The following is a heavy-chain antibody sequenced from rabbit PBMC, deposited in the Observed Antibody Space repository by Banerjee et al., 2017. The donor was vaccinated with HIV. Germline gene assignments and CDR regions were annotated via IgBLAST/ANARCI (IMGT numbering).Heavy chain of an antibody. CDR2: IYTGSSGST. CDR3: ARRNSGATGYGSLNL. Sequence: QEQLVESGGGLVQPGGSLKLSCKASGLDFSRNYWMCWVRQAPGKGLEWIGCIYTGSSGSTYYASWAKGRFTISKTSSTTVTLQMTSLTAADTATYFCARRNSGATGYGSLNLWGQGTLVTVS. V-gene: IGHV1S45*01. CDR1: GLDFSRNYW. J-gene: IGHJ4*01. D-gene: IGHD6-1*01.